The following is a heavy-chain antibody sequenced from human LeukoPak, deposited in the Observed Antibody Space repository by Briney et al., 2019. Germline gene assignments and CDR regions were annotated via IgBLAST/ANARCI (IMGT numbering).Heavy chain of an antibody. Sequence: SETLSLTCTVSGGSISSSSYYWGWIRQPPGKGLEWIGEINHSGSTNYNPSLKSRVTISVDTSKNQFSLKLSSVTAADTAVYYCARLPMATRSRYVDYWGQGTLVTVSS. V-gene: IGHV4-39*07. J-gene: IGHJ4*02. CDR1: GGSISSSSYY. D-gene: IGHD5-24*01. CDR3: ARLPMATRSRYVDY. CDR2: INHSGST.